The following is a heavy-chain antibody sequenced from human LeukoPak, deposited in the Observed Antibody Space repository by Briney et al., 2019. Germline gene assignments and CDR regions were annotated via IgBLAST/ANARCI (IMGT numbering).Heavy chain of an antibody. CDR1: GFTFKSYG. Sequence: PGRSLRLSCAASGFTFKSYGMHWVRQAPGKGLEWVALISDDGSNIYHADSVKGRFTISRDSSKNTLSLQMSSLRVEDTAVYYCARDNKRFSCDYWGQGTLVTVSS. V-gene: IGHV3-30*03. CDR2: ISDDGSNI. J-gene: IGHJ4*02. CDR3: ARDNKRFSCDY. D-gene: IGHD2/OR15-2a*01.